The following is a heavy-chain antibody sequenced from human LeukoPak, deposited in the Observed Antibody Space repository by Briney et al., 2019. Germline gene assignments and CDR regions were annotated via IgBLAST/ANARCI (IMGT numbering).Heavy chain of an antibody. CDR1: GFTFSSYG. J-gene: IGHJ4*02. V-gene: IGHV3-30*18. D-gene: IGHD3-16*02. CDR2: ISYDGSNK. Sequence: GRSLRLSCAASGFTFSSYGMHWVRQAPGKGLEWVAVISYDGSNKYYADSVKGRFTISRDNSKNTLYLQMNSLRAEDTAVYYCAKSMITFGGVIVPDGYFDYWGQGTLVTVSS. CDR3: AKSMITFGGVIVPDGYFDY.